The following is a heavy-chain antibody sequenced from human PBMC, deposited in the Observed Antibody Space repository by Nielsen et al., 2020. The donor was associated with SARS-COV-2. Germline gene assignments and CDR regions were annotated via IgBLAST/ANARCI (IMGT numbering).Heavy chain of an antibody. D-gene: IGHD6-6*01. CDR2: ISGSGGST. J-gene: IGHJ4*02. V-gene: IGHV3-23*01. Sequence: GESLKISCAASGFTFSSYWMHWVRQAPGKGLEWVSAISGSGGSTYYADSVKGRFTISRDNSKNTLYLQMNSLRAEDTAVYYCAKSSSSSFDYWGQGTLVTVSS. CDR3: AKSSSSSFDY. CDR1: GFTFSSYW.